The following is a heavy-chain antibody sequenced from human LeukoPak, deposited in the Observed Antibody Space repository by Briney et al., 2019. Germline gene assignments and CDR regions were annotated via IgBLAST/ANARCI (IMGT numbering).Heavy chain of an antibody. CDR1: GFTFSSYA. V-gene: IGHV3-23*01. J-gene: IGHJ4*02. CDR2: ISTSGGST. CDR3: ARKAARLYNFDY. Sequence: GGSLRLSCAASGFTFSSYAMTWVRQAPGKGLEWVSTISTSGGSTYDADSVKGRFTISRDNSKNTLYLQMNGPRAEDTAVYYCARKAARLYNFDYWGLGTLVTVSS. D-gene: IGHD6-6*01.